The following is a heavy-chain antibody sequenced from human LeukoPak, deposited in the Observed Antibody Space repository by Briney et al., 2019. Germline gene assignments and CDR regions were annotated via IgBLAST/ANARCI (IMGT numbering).Heavy chain of an antibody. V-gene: IGHV3-74*01. CDR1: GFTFSTYW. CDR3: ARVLQGEWFFDY. J-gene: IGHJ4*02. CDR2: INTDGSTT. D-gene: IGHD3-3*01. Sequence: GGSLRLSCAASGFTFSTYWMHWVRQTPGKGLVWVSRINTDGSTTNYADSVKGRFTISRDNAKNTLYLQMNSLRAEDTAVYYCARVLQGEWFFDYWGQGTLVTVSS.